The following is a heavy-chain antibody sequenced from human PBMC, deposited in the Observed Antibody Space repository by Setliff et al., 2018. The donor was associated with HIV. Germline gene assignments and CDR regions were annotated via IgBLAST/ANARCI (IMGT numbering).Heavy chain of an antibody. V-gene: IGHV4-4*08. J-gene: IGHJ4*02. CDR3: AREHDYSNYRRLDS. CDR1: GDSIITYY. Sequence: PSETLSLTCTVSGDSIITYYWTWIRQPPGKGLEWIGYIHHSGSSDYTPSLRSRVTMSVDTSKNQFSLKLTSVTAADTAVYYCAREHDYSNYRRLDSWGQGILGTVSS. D-gene: IGHD4-4*01. CDR2: IHHSGSS.